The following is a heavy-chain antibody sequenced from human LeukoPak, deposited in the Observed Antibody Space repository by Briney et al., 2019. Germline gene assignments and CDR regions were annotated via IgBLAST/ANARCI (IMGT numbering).Heavy chain of an antibody. CDR2: INHRGST. D-gene: IGHD3-22*01. CDR1: GGSFSGYY. CDR3: ARAGDSSGYSDY. Sequence: SETLSLTCAVYGGSFSGYYWSWIRQPPGKGLEWIGEINHRGSTNYNPSLKSRVIISVDTSKNQFSLKLSSVTAADTAVYYCARAGDSSGYSDYWGQGALVTVSS. V-gene: IGHV4-34*01. J-gene: IGHJ4*02.